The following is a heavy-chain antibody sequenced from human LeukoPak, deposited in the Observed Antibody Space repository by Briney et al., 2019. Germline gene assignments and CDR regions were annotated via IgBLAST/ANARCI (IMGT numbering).Heavy chain of an antibody. CDR3: AREAYYDSSGGDDDY. D-gene: IGHD3-22*01. J-gene: IGHJ4*02. Sequence: SGGSLRLSCAASGFTFSSYSMNWVRQAPGKGLEWVSSISSSSSYIYYADSVKGRFTISRDNAKNSLYLQMNSPGAEDTAVYYCAREAYYDSSGGDDDYWGQGTLVTVSS. V-gene: IGHV3-21*01. CDR2: ISSSSSYI. CDR1: GFTFSSYS.